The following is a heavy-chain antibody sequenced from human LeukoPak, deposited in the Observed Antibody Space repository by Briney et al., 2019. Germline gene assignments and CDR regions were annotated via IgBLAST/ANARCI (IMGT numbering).Heavy chain of an antibody. CDR3: ARVGRSYYDILTGVDY. CDR2: INPNSGGT. V-gene: IGHV1-2*02. Sequence: ASVKVSCKASGYTFTGYYMHWVRQAPGQGLEWMGWINPNSGGTNYAQKFQGRVTMTRDTSISTAYMELSRLRSDDTAVYYCARVGRSYYDILTGVDYWGQGTLVTVSS. D-gene: IGHD3-9*01. J-gene: IGHJ4*02. CDR1: GYTFTGYY.